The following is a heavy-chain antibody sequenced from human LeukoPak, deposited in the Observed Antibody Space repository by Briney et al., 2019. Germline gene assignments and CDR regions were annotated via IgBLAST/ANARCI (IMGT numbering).Heavy chain of an antibody. V-gene: IGHV3-74*01. CDR3: VKEVVATIPPL. J-gene: IGHJ4*02. CDR1: GFTFSSYW. CDR2: ITSDGSTT. D-gene: IGHD5-12*01. Sequence: GGSLRLSCAASGFTFSSYWMHWVRQAPGKGLVWVSYITSDGSTTTYADSVKGRFTISRDNAKNSLYLQMNSLRAEDTAVYYCVKEVVATIPPLWGQGTLVTVSS.